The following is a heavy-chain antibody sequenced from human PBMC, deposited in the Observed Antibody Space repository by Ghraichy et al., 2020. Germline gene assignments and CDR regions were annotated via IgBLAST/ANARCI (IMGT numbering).Heavy chain of an antibody. CDR2: IWYDGSNK. V-gene: IGHV3-33*01. Sequence: GGSLRLSCAASGFTFSSYGMHWVRQAPGKGLEWVAVIWYDGSNKYYADSVKGRFTISRDNSKNTLYLQMNSLRAEDTAVYYCARDTRPITMVRGYYYGMDVWGQGTTVTVSS. J-gene: IGHJ6*02. D-gene: IGHD3-10*01. CDR3: ARDTRPITMVRGYYYGMDV. CDR1: GFTFSSYG.